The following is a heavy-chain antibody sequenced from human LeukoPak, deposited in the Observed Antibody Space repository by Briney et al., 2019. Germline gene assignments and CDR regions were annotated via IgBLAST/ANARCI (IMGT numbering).Heavy chain of an antibody. CDR1: GYTFTGYY. CDR3: ARDRDGDGAFDI. V-gene: IGHV1-2*02. CDR2: INPNSGGT. Sequence: ASVKVSCKASGYTFTGYYMHWVRQAPGQGLEWMGWINPNSGGTNYAQKFQGRVTMTRDTSISTAYMELSRLRSDDTAVYYCARDRDGDGAFDIWGQGTMVTVSS. J-gene: IGHJ3*02.